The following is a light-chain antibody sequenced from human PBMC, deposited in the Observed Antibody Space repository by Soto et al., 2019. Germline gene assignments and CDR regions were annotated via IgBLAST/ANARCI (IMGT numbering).Light chain of an antibody. CDR3: QLYGSSLVT. J-gene: IGKJ2*01. CDR2: GAS. V-gene: IGKV3-20*01. Sequence: EIVLTQSPGTLSLSPGERAALSCRASQSISSGFLAWYQHKPGQAPRLLIHGASSRATGIPDRFSGSGSGTDFTLTISRLDPEDFAVYYCQLYGSSLVTFGQGTKVEIK. CDR1: QSISSGF.